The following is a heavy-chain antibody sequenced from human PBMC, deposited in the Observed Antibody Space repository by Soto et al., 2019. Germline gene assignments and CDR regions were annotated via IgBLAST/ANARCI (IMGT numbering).Heavy chain of an antibody. J-gene: IGHJ6*02. CDR3: ARFPFSEIYAMDV. V-gene: IGHV4-30-2*01. Sequence: QLQRQESGSGLVKPSQTLSLTCAVSGASVTGGGFSWTWIRQPPGKGLEWIGYIYHSGGTYYNPSLRSRVTISIERSKNQISLKLSSVTAADTAVYYCARFPFSEIYAMDVWGQGTTVIVSS. CDR2: IYHSGGT. CDR1: GASVTGGGFS.